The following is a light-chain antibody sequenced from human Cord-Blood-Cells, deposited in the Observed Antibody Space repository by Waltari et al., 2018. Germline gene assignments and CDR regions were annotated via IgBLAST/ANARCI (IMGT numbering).Light chain of an antibody. CDR2: DVS. CDR1: SSDVGGYNY. J-gene: IGLJ3*02. V-gene: IGLV2-11*01. CDR3: CSYAGSYTWV. Sequence: QSPLTQPRSVSGSPGPSVTISCPGTSSDVGGYNYVSWYQQHPGKAPKLMIYDVSKRPAGVPDRFSGSKSGNTASLTISGLQAEDEADYYCCSYAGSYTWVFGGGTKLTVL.